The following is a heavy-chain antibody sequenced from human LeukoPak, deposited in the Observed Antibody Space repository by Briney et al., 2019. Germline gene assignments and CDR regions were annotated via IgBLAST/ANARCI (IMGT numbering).Heavy chain of an antibody. CDR1: GYSFTSYW. V-gene: IGHV5-51*01. J-gene: IGHJ4*02. Sequence: GESLKISCKGSGYSFTSYWIGGVRQLPGKGLEWMGIIYPGESDTRYSPSFQGQVAISADKSISTAYLQWSSLKASDTAMYYCWRKYSSSSFDYWGQGTLVTVSS. D-gene: IGHD6-6*01. CDR3: WRKYSSSSFDY. CDR2: IYPGESDT.